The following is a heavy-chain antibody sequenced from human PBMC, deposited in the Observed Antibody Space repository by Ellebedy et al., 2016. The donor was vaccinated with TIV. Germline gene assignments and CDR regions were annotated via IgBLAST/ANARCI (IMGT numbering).Heavy chain of an antibody. CDR3: ARYGVGSGLDY. CDR1: GFTFYRNA. J-gene: IGHJ4*02. CDR2: ISSDGNNK. D-gene: IGHD6-19*01. V-gene: IGHV3-30-3*01. Sequence: PGGSLRLSCAASGFTFYRNAMYWVRRAPGKGLEWLAVISSDGNNKFYADSVKGRFTVSRDNSKTTLFVEMTSLRVEDTGVYYCARYGVGSGLDYWGQGTLVTVSS.